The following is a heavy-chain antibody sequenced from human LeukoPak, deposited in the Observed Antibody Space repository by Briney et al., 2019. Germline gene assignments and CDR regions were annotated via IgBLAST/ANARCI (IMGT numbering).Heavy chain of an antibody. CDR1: GFTFSSYS. CDR3: ARDEGYSGYENGMDV. CDR2: ISSSSSYI. J-gene: IGHJ6*04. Sequence: PGGSLRLSCAASGFTFSSYSMNWVRQAPGKGLEWVSSISSSSSYIYYADSVKGRFTISRDNAKNSLYLQMNSLRAEDTAVYYCARDEGYSGYENGMDVWGKGTTVTVSS. V-gene: IGHV3-21*01. D-gene: IGHD5-12*01.